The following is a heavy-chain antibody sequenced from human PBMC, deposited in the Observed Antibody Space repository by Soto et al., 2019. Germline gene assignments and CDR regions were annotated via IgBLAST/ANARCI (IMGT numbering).Heavy chain of an antibody. V-gene: IGHV1-8*01. D-gene: IGHD3-3*01. J-gene: IGHJ5*02. CDR1: GYTFTSYD. Sequence: ASVKVSCKASGYTFTSYDINWVRQATGQGLEWMGWMNPNSGNTGYAQKFQGRVTMTRNTSISTAYMELSSRRSEDTAVYYCARAMNYDFWSGYYNEFDPWGQGTLVTVS. CDR2: MNPNSGNT. CDR3: ARAMNYDFWSGYYNEFDP.